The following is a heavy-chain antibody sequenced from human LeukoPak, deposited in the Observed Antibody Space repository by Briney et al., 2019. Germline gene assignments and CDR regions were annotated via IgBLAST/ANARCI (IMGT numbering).Heavy chain of an antibody. J-gene: IGHJ5*02. CDR1: GFRVSDYY. CDR2: IRDSGEA. D-gene: IGHD3/OR15-3a*01. CDR3: ARDRAANQDWVEFDP. V-gene: IGHV3-66*03. Sequence: HPGGSLRLSCAVSGFRVSDYYMSWVRQAPGKGVEWVGLIRDSGEAFYADFARGRFAISRDESENTLHLQMNSLRVEDTAVYFCARDRAANQDWVEFDPWGQGTPVIVSS.